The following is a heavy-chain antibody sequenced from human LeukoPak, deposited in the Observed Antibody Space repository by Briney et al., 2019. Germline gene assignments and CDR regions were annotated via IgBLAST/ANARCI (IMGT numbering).Heavy chain of an antibody. J-gene: IGHJ4*02. V-gene: IGHV3-9*01. CDR2: ISWNSGSI. CDR3: AKDLGAYYGSGSYYL. D-gene: IGHD3-10*01. Sequence: PGGSLRLSCAASGFTFDDYAMHWVRQAPGKGLEWVSGISWNSGSIGYADSVKGRFTISRDNAKNSLYLQMNSLRAEDTALYYCAKDLGAYYGSGSYYLWGQGTLVTVSS. CDR1: GFTFDDYA.